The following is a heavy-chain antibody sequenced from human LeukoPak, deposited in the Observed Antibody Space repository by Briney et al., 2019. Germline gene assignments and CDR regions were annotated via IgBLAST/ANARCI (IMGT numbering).Heavy chain of an antibody. CDR2: INTNTGGT. Sequence: ASVKVSCKASTYTFTAYYIHWVRQAPGQGLEWMGWINTNTGGTNYAHKFQGRVTMTRDTSISTANMELSRLTSDDTAVYYCARGKYYDSSGSFDYWGQGTLVTVSS. CDR1: TYTFTAYY. J-gene: IGHJ4*02. V-gene: IGHV1-2*02. D-gene: IGHD3-22*01. CDR3: ARGKYYDSSGSFDY.